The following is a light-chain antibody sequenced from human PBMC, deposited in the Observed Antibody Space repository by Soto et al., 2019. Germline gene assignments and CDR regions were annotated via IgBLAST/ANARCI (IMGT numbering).Light chain of an antibody. CDR1: QSVSSY. Sequence: EIVMTQSPATLSVAPGDRATLACRASQSVSSYLSWYQQKPGQAPRLLSYGASTRATGIPARFSGSGSGTEFTLTISSLQSEDFAVYYCQQYNNWSPRTFGQGTKVEIK. CDR2: GAS. CDR3: QQYNNWSPRT. V-gene: IGKV3-15*01. J-gene: IGKJ1*01.